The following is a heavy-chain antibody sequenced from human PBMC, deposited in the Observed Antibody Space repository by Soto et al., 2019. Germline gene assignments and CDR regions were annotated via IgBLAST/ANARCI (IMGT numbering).Heavy chain of an antibody. Sequence: LRLSCVASGLTFGSRAMTWVRQAPGEGLQWVSTITDTGGDAKYADSVRGRFVISRDNSKKTLYLQMTSLTAEDSAMYYCARGSTDSYPGSRIFDFWGRGTLVTVSS. CDR3: ARGSTDSYPGSRIFDF. J-gene: IGHJ4*02. V-gene: IGHV3-23*01. CDR1: GLTFGSRA. CDR2: ITDTGGDA. D-gene: IGHD3-10*01.